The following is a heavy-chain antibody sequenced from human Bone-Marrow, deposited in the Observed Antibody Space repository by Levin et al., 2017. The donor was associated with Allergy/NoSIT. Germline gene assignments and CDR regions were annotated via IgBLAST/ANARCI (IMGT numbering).Heavy chain of an antibody. CDR3: AKSAPGAHLATVVVLATSHGGYDFDN. J-gene: IGHJ4*02. CDR1: EFRFSGYA. D-gene: IGHD2-15*01. Sequence: GGSLRLSCTASEFRFSGYAMNWVRQAPGKGLEWVSGITGSGDDTYYSDSVQGRFSISRDNSKKIVYLQMNSLRVDDTATYYCAKSAPGAHLATVVVLATSHGGYDFDNWGQGTPVTVSS. CDR2: ITGSGDDT. V-gene: IGHV3-23*01.